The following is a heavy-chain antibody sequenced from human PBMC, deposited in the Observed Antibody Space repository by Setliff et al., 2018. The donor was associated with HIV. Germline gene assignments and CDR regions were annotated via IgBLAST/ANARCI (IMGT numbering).Heavy chain of an antibody. V-gene: IGHV4-61*02. J-gene: IGHJ4*02. Sequence: SETLSLTCTVSGGSISSGSYYWSWIRQPAGKGLEWIGRIYTSGSTHYNPSLESRVAISIDKSKNQFSLKMTSVTAADTAVYYCARGLVWGQGTLVTVSS. CDR1: GGSISSGSYY. D-gene: IGHD6-13*01. CDR2: IYTSGST. CDR3: ARGLV.